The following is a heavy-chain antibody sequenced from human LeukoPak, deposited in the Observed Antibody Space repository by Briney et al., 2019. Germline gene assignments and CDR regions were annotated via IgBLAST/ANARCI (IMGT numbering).Heavy chain of an antibody. CDR3: ARDGTAAGLYFDL. CDR2: IINSGGST. CDR1: GFSFSSKA. J-gene: IGHJ4*01. D-gene: IGHD6-13*01. Sequence: GGSLRLSCAASGFSFSSKAMSWVRQAPGKGLEWVSAIINSGGSTYYADSVKGRFTISRDNSKNTLYLQMNSLRAEDTAVYYCARDGTAAGLYFDLWGQGTLVTVSS. V-gene: IGHV3-23*01.